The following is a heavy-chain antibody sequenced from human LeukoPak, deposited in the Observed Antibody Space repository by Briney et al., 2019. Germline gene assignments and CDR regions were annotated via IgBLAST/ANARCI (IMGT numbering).Heavy chain of an antibody. CDR1: GYSISSGYY. J-gene: IGHJ6*03. D-gene: IGHD6-6*01. V-gene: IGHV4-38-2*02. CDR3: ARLYSSSAGNYYYYYMDV. CDR2: IYHSGST. Sequence: SETLSLTCTVSGYSISSGYYWGWIRQPPGKGLEWIGSIYHSGSTYYNPSLKRRVTISVDTSKNQFSLKLSSVTAADTAVYYCARLYSSSAGNYYYYYMDVWGKGTTVTVSS.